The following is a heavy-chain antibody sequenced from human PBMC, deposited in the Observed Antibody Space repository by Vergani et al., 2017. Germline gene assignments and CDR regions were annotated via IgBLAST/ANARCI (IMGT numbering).Heavy chain of an antibody. CDR3: ARVNTETNGHLYYYYYMDV. CDR2: IDHTGRP. V-gene: IGHV4-34*01. Sequence: QVQLQQWGGGLLKPSETLSLTCVVNGGSFTSYHWTWIRQSQGEGLEWVGDIDHTGRPDYNPSLKSRLTMSVDKSRNQFSLMLNAVTATDTAIYFCARVNTETNGHLYYYYYMDVWGQGTAVTVS. CDR1: GGSFTSYH. J-gene: IGHJ6*03. D-gene: IGHD4-11*01.